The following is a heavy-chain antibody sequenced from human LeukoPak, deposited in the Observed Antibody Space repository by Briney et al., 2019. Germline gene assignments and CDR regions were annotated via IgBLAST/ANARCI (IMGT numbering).Heavy chain of an antibody. CDR1: GFTFDDYA. D-gene: IGHD6-19*01. J-gene: IGHJ4*02. V-gene: IGHV3-9*01. Sequence: GGSLRLSCAASGFTFDDYAMHWVRQAPGKGLEWVSGISWNSGSIGYADSVKGRFTISRDNAKNSLYLQMNSLRAEDTAVYYCARDLLIAVAGTNYWGQGTLVTVSS. CDR3: ARDLLIAVAGTNY. CDR2: ISWNSGSI.